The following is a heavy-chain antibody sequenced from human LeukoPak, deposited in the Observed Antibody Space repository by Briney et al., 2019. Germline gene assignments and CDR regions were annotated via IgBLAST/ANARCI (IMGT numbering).Heavy chain of an antibody. D-gene: IGHD3-3*01. J-gene: IGHJ6*02. Sequence: GGSLRLSCAASGFTFSSYEMNWVRQAPGKGLEWVSYISSSGSTIYYADSVKGRFTISRDNAKNSLYLQMNSLRAEDTAVYYCTRDDRTLWSGNYYYYGMDVWGQGTTVTVS. CDR3: TRDDRTLWSGNYYYYGMDV. V-gene: IGHV3-48*03. CDR1: GFTFSSYE. CDR2: ISSSGSTI.